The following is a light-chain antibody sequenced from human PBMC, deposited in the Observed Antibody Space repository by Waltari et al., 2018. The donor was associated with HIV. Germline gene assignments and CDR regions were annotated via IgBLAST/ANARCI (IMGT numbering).Light chain of an antibody. V-gene: IGLV2-23*01. Sequence: QSALTQPASVPGSPGQSITISCTGSSSDVGSYNLVSWYQQHPGKAPKLMIYEGIKRPPGVSNRFSGSKSGNTASLTISGLQAEDEADYYCCSYAGSSNWVFGGGTKLTVL. CDR3: CSYAGSSNWV. J-gene: IGLJ3*02. CDR1: SSDVGSYNL. CDR2: EGI.